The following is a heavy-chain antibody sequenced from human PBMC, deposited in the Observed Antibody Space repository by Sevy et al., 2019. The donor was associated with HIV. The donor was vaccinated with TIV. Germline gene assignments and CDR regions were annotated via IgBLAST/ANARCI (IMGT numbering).Heavy chain of an antibody. Sequence: ASVKVSCKASGYTFTRYDINWVRQATGQGLEWMGWMNPNSGNTGYAQKFQGRVTMTRNTSISTADMELSSLRSEDTAVYYCARGLYSGSSLPFFLDYWGQGTLVTVSS. CDR2: MNPNSGNT. J-gene: IGHJ4*02. CDR3: ARGLYSGSSLPFFLDY. CDR1: GYTFTRYD. D-gene: IGHD1-26*01. V-gene: IGHV1-8*01.